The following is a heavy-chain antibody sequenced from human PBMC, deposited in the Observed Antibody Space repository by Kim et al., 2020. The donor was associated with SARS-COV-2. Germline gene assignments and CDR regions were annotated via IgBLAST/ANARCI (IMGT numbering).Heavy chain of an antibody. J-gene: IGHJ3*02. Sequence: GGSLRLSCAASGFTFSSYSMNWVRQAPGKGLEWVSSISSSSSYIYYADSVKGRFTISRDNAKNSLYLQMNSLRAEDTAVYYCARDNSKRSDSSGYYTDAFDIWGQGTMVTVSS. CDR3: ARDNSKRSDSSGYYTDAFDI. CDR1: GFTFSSYS. V-gene: IGHV3-21*01. D-gene: IGHD3-22*01. CDR2: ISSSSSYI.